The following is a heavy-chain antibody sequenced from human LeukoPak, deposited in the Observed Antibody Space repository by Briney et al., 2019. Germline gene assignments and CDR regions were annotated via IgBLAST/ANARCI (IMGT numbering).Heavy chain of an antibody. CDR2: ISYDGSNK. J-gene: IGHJ4*02. Sequence: GRSLRLSCAASGFTFSSYSMHWVRQAPGKGLEWVAVISYDGSNKYYADSVKGRFTISRDNSKNTLYLQMNSLRAEDTAVYYCARDHSYGSGSYSCSFDYWGQGTLVTVSS. CDR1: GFTFSSYS. D-gene: IGHD3-10*01. CDR3: ARDHSYGSGSYSCSFDY. V-gene: IGHV3-30*04.